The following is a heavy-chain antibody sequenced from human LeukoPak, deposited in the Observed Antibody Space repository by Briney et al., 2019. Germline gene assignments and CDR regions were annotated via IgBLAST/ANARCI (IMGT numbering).Heavy chain of an antibody. CDR1: GGSFSGYY. D-gene: IGHD2-2*02. CDR3: ASQLLYSWFDP. V-gene: IGHV4-34*01. Sequence: SETLSLTCAVYGGSFSGYYWSWIRQPPGKGLEWIGEINYSGSTNYNPSLKSRVTISVDTSKNQFSLKLSSVTAADTAVYYCASQLLYSWFDPWGQGTLVTVSS. CDR2: INYSGST. J-gene: IGHJ5*02.